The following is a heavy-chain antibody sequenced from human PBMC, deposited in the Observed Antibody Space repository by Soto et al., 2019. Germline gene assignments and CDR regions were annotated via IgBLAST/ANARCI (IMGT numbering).Heavy chain of an antibody. J-gene: IGHJ6*02. D-gene: IGHD3-10*01. CDR2: ISPNSAIK. V-gene: IGHV3-48*02. CDR3: ARDSGRGYGMDD. Sequence: GALVVACAASGSISSEYDMDRVLRAPGQGPEWRSYISPNSAIKWYADEVRGRFTVSRDNAKNSLFLQMDILRDEATAVYYCARDSGRGYGMDDGGQGAMDTVYS. CDR1: GSISSEYD.